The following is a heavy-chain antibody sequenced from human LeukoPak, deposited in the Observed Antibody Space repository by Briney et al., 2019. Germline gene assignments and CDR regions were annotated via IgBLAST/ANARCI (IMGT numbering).Heavy chain of an antibody. J-gene: IGHJ4*02. CDR2: ISYDGSNK. CDR1: GFTFSSYG. D-gene: IGHD6-19*01. V-gene: IGHV3-30*03. CDR3: ARDRDNSGWYEPFDY. Sequence: GGSLRLSCAASGFTFSSYGMHWVRQAPGKGLEWVAVISYDGSNKYYADSVKGRFTISRDNSKNTLYLQMNSLRAEDTAVYYCARDRDNSGWYEPFDYWGQGALVTVSS.